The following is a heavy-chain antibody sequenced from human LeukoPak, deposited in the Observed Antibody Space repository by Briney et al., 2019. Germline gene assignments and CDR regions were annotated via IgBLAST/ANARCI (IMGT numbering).Heavy chain of an antibody. CDR1: GGSISSSSYY. V-gene: IGHV4-39*01. CDR3: ARLYSSSSPLTGMDV. CDR2: IYYSGST. Sequence: SETLSPTCTVSGGSISSSSYYWGWIRQPPGKGLEWIGSIYYSGSTYYNPSLKSRVAISVDTSKNQFSLKLSSVTAADTAVYYCARLYSSSSPLTGMDVWGQGTTVTVSS. D-gene: IGHD6-6*01. J-gene: IGHJ6*02.